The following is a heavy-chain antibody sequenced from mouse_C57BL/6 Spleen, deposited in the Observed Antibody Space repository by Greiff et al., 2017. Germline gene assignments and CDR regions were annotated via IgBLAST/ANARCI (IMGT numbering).Heavy chain of an antibody. CDR1: GYAFSSYW. CDR2: IYPGDGDT. D-gene: IGHD2-3*01. V-gene: IGHV1-80*01. Sequence: QVQLQQSGAELVKPGASVKISCKASGYAFSSYWMNWVKQRPGKGLEWIGQIYPGDGDTTYNGKFKGKATLTADKSSSTAYMQLSSLTSEDSAVYFCSREREGWLLDYWGQGTTLTVSS. CDR3: SREREGWLLDY. J-gene: IGHJ2*01.